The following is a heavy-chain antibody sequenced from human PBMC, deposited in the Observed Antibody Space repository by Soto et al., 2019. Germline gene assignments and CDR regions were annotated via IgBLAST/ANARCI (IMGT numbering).Heavy chain of an antibody. CDR2: IYPGDSDT. CDR3: TTSPFNWNFDI. Sequence: GESLKISCKGSGYSFTSYWIGWVRQMPGKGLEWMGIIYPGDSDTRYSTSFQGQVTISADKSISTAYLQWSSLKASDTAMYYCTTSPFNWNFDIWGQGTLVTVSS. V-gene: IGHV5-51*01. J-gene: IGHJ5*02. CDR1: GYSFTSYW. D-gene: IGHD1-20*01.